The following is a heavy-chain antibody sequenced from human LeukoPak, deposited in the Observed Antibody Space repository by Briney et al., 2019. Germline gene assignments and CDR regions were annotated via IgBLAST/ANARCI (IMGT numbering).Heavy chain of an antibody. CDR2: ISYDGSNK. J-gene: IGHJ4*02. D-gene: IGHD3-22*01. CDR1: GFTFSSYA. Sequence: PGGSLRLSCAASGFTFSSYAMHWVRQAPGKGLEWVAVISYDGSNKYYADSVKGRFTISRDNSKNTLYLQMNSLRAEDTAVYYCARVGYYYDSSGGSYFDYWGQGTLVTVSS. V-gene: IGHV3-30*04. CDR3: ARVGYYYDSSGGSYFDY.